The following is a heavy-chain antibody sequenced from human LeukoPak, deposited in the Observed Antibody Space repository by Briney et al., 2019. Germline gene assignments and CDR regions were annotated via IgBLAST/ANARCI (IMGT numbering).Heavy chain of an antibody. V-gene: IGHV4-4*07. CDR2: IYTSGST. D-gene: IGHD6-13*01. CDR1: GGSISSYY. Sequence: SETLSLTCTVSGGSISSYYWSWIRQPAGKGLEWIGRIYTSGSTNYNPSLKSRVTMSVDTSKNQFSLKLSSVTAADTAVYYCAREGGSSWYKGDGSDAFDIWGQGTMVTVSS. J-gene: IGHJ3*02. CDR3: AREGGSSWYKGDGSDAFDI.